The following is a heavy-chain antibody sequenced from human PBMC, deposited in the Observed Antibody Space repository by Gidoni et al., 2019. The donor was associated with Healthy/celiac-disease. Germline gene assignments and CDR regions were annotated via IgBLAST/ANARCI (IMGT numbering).Heavy chain of an antibody. V-gene: IGHV3-30*04. D-gene: IGHD6-19*01. CDR3: GRGTGYSSGLDWFDP. CDR2: ISYDGRKK. J-gene: IGHJ5*02. Sequence: QVQLVESGGGVVQPERSLRLSCAASGFTFSSNAMHWVRQAPGKGLEWVAVISYDGRKKNYADSVKGRFTISRDNSKNTLYLQMNSLRVEDTAVYYCGRGTGYSSGLDWFDPWGQGTLVTVSS. CDR1: GFTFSSNA.